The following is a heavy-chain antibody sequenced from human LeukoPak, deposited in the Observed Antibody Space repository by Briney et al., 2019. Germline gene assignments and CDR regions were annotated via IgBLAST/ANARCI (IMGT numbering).Heavy chain of an antibody. Sequence: GASVTVSCKASGYIIATYYIDWVRQAPGQGLEWMGRINPSGGSTNYARQFQDRVTMTSDTSTTTVYMELSSLRSEDTAVCFCARVSRDGYYLFDYWGQGTLVTVSS. CDR3: ARVSRDGYYLFDY. V-gene: IGHV1-46*01. J-gene: IGHJ4*02. CDR2: INPSGGST. D-gene: IGHD5-24*01. CDR1: GYIIATYY.